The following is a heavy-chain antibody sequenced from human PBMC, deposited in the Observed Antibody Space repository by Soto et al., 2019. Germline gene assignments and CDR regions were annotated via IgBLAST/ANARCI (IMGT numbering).Heavy chain of an antibody. Sequence: HGESLKISCKGSGYSFTSYWIGWVRQMPGKGLEWMGIIYPGDSDTRYSPSFQGQVTISADKSISTAYLQWSSLKASDTAMYYCARPGPIAVATRDVDGMDVWGQGTTVTVSS. CDR1: GYSFTSYW. CDR3: ARPGPIAVATRDVDGMDV. J-gene: IGHJ6*02. V-gene: IGHV5-51*01. D-gene: IGHD6-19*01. CDR2: IYPGDSDT.